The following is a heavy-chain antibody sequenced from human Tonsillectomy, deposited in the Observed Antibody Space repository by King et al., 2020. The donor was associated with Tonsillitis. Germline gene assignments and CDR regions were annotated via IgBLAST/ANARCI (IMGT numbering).Heavy chain of an antibody. CDR2: IWYDGSNK. D-gene: IGHD3-3*01. CDR1: GFTFSSYG. CDR3: ARDDNDYDFWSGYPPDGMDV. V-gene: IGHV3-33*01. J-gene: IGHJ6*02. Sequence: QLVQSGGGVVQPGRSLRLSCAASGFTFSSYGMHWVRQAPGKGLEWVAVIWYDGSNKYYADSVKGRFTISRDNSKNTLYLQMNSLRAEDTAVYYCARDDNDYDFWSGYPPDGMDVWGQGTTVTVSS.